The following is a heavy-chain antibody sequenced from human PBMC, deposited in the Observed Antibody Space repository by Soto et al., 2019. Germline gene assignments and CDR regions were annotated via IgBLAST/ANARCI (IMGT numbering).Heavy chain of an antibody. Sequence: GASVKVSCKASGYTITGYVINWVRKATGQGLEWMGWMNPNSGNTGYAQKFQGRVTMTRNTSISTAYMELSSLRSEDTAVYYCARERDIVSYNWFDPWGQGTLVTVSS. CDR2: MNPNSGNT. J-gene: IGHJ5*02. V-gene: IGHV1-8*01. CDR1: GYTITGYV. D-gene: IGHD2-15*01. CDR3: ARERDIVSYNWFDP.